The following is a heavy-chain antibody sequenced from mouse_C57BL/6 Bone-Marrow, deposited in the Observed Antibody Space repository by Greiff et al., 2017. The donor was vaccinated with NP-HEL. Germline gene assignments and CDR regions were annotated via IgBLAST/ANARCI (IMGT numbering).Heavy chain of an antibody. CDR3: ARFYDGYYFDY. J-gene: IGHJ2*01. CDR1: GFTFSDYG. CDR2: ISSGSSTI. Sequence: EVKVVESGGGLVKPGGSLKLSCAASGFTFSDYGMHWVRQAPEKGLEWVAYISSGSSTIYYADTVKGRFTISRDNAKNTLFLQMTSLRSEDTAMYYCARFYDGYYFDYWGQGTTLTVSS. V-gene: IGHV5-17*01. D-gene: IGHD2-3*01.